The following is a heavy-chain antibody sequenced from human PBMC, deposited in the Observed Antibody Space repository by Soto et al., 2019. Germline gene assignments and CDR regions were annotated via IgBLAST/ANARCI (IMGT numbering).Heavy chain of an antibody. Sequence: EVQLVESGGGLVQPGGSLRLSCAASGFTSSSYWIHWVRQAPGKGLVWVSRISNDGSSTNYADSVKGRFTISRDNAKNTVYLQMNSLRAEDTAVYYCARDTYYYDSSDHFSADAFDIWGQVTMVTVSS. J-gene: IGHJ3*02. CDR2: ISNDGSST. CDR1: GFTSSSYW. D-gene: IGHD3-22*01. V-gene: IGHV3-74*01. CDR3: ARDTYYYDSSDHFSADAFDI.